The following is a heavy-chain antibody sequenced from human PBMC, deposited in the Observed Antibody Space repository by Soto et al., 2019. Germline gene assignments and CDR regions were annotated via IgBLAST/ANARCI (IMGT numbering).Heavy chain of an antibody. CDR2: IIPILGIA. D-gene: IGHD3-3*01. CDR3: ARDPRFDYDFWSVFGP. V-gene: IGHV1-69*04. Sequence: SVKVSCKASGGTFSSYTISWVRQAPGQGLEWMGRIIPILGIANYAQKFQGRVTITADKSTSTAYMELSSLRSEDTAVYYCARDPRFDYDFWSVFGPWGQGTLVTVSS. CDR1: GGTFSSYT. J-gene: IGHJ5*02.